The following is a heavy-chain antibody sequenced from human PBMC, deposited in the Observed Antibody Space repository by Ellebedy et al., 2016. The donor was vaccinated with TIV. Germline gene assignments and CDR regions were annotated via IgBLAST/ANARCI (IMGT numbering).Heavy chain of an antibody. V-gene: IGHV4-34*01. CDR3: ARGDWPFHYFDY. CDR2: INHSGST. CDR1: GGSFSGYY. Sequence: SETLSLTXAVYGGSFSGYYWSWIRQPPGKGLEWIGEINHSGSTNYNPSLKSRVTISVDTSKNQFSLKLSSVTAADTAVYYCARGDWPFHYFDYWGQGTLVTVSS. D-gene: IGHD3-9*01. J-gene: IGHJ4*02.